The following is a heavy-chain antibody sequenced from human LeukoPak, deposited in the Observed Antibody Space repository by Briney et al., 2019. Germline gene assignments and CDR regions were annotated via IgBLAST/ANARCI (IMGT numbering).Heavy chain of an antibody. CDR2: IYYSGST. CDR3: ARVTAAGYWFDP. J-gene: IGHJ5*02. Sequence: SETLSLTCTVSGGSISSYYWSWIRQPPGKGLEWIGYIYYSGSTNYNPSLKSRVTISVDKSKNQFSLKLSSVTAADTAVYYCARVTAAGYWFDPWGQGTLVTVSS. CDR1: GGSISSYY. D-gene: IGHD6-13*01. V-gene: IGHV4-59*12.